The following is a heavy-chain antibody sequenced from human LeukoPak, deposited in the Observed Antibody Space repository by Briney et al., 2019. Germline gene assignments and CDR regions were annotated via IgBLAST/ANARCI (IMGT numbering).Heavy chain of an antibody. CDR2: TYYRSKWYN. Sequence: SQTLSLTCAISGDSVSSNSAAWNWIRQYPSRGLEWLGRTYYRSKWYNDYAVSVKSRITINPDTSKNQFSLQLNSVTPEDTAVYYCAREDIVATTNPFDYWGQGTLVTVSS. CDR3: AREDIVATTNPFDY. J-gene: IGHJ4*02. D-gene: IGHD5-12*01. CDR1: GDSVSSNSAA. V-gene: IGHV6-1*01.